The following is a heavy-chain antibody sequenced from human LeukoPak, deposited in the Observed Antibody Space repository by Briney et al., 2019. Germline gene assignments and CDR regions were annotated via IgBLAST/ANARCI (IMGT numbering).Heavy chain of an antibody. CDR3: ARQNSGARLNV. Sequence: SETLSLTCTVSGDSMSSYYWSWIRQHPGKGLEWVGHIYYSGSTDYNPSLKSRLTISVDTSKNQFSLQLSSVTAADTAVYFCARQNSGARLNVWGQGTTVTVSS. J-gene: IGHJ6*02. CDR1: GDSMSSYY. D-gene: IGHD6-25*01. CDR2: IYYSGST. V-gene: IGHV4-59*08.